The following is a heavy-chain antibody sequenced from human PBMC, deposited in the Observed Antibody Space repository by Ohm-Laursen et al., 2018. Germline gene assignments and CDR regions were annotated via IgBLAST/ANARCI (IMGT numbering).Heavy chain of an antibody. CDR1: GFTFSEYW. J-gene: IGHJ5*02. Sequence: SLRLSCAASGFTFSEYWMHWVRQAPGKGLVWVSRIDNGGSGTSYADSVKGRFTISRDNSKNTLYLQMNSLRVEDRAVYYCAKGLSGGTGHGNWFDPWGQGTLVSVSS. CDR2: IDNGGSGT. V-gene: IGHV3-74*01. CDR3: AKGLSGGTGHGNWFDP. D-gene: IGHD3-10*01.